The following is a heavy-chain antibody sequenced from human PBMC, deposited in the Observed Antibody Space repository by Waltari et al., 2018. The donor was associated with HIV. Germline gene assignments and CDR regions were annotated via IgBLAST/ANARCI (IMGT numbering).Heavy chain of an antibody. CDR1: GGSFSGYY. J-gene: IGHJ3*02. CDR2: INHSGST. Sequence: QVHLQQWGAGLLKPSETLSLTCAVYGGSFSGYYWSWIRQPPGKGLEWNGEINHSGSTNFNPPRKNRVTISVDTSKNQFSLKVTSVTAADTAVYYCARHPYYYDNSGRHAFDMWGQGTMVTVSS. V-gene: IGHV4-34*02. D-gene: IGHD3-22*01. CDR3: ARHPYYYDNSGRHAFDM.